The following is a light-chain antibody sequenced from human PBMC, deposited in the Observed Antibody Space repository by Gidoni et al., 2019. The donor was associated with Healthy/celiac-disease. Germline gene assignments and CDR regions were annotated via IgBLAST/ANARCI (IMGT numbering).Light chain of an antibody. J-gene: IGKJ1*01. V-gene: IGKV1-5*01. Sequence: DIQMTPSPSTLSASVGDRVIITCRASQSISSWLAWYQQKPGKAPKLLIYDASSLESGVPSRFSGSGSGTEFTLTISSLQPDDFATYYCQQYNSYSWTFGQGTKVEIK. CDR1: QSISSW. CDR3: QQYNSYSWT. CDR2: DAS.